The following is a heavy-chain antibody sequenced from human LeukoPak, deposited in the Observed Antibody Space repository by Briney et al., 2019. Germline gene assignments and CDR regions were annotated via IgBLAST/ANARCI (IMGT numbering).Heavy chain of an antibody. CDR3: ARTGTYYYDSSGYYGVNIEDY. CDR1: GYTFTSYG. Sequence: ASVKVSCKASGYTFTSYGISWVRQAPGQGLEWMGWISAYNGNTNYAQKLQGRVTTTTDTSTSTAYMELRSLRSDDTAVYYCARTGTYYYDSSGYYGVNIEDYWGQGTLVTVSS. CDR2: ISAYNGNT. V-gene: IGHV1-18*01. D-gene: IGHD3-22*01. J-gene: IGHJ4*02.